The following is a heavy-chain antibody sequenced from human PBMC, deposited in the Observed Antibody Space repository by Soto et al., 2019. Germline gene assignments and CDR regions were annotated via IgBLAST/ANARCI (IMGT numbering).Heavy chain of an antibody. V-gene: IGHV3-7*01. CDR3: SGKKKNLFGP. D-gene: IGHD2-2*01. CDR2: IKQDGNEA. CDR1: RFTFTSSW. Sequence: EVQLVESGGGLVQPGGSLRLSCAVSRFTFTSSWMSWVRQAPGKGLEWVANIKQDGNEAYYLDSVKGRFTISRDNAWTLLEFQMNSLSADDPACYHFSGKKKNLFGPLGQGTLVTVAS. J-gene: IGHJ5*02.